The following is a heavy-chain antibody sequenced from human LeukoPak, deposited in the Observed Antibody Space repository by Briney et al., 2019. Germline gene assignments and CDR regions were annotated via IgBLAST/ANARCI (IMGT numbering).Heavy chain of an antibody. J-gene: IGHJ4*02. Sequence: PGGSLRLSCAASGFTFNRYAMQWVPQAPGKGLVGVAVISYDGSNKYYADSVKGRFTISRDNSKNTLYLQMNSLRAEDTAVYYCASDSYCGGDCYSANDYWGQGTLVTVSS. CDR1: GFTFNRYA. D-gene: IGHD2-21*02. CDR3: ASDSYCGGDCYSANDY. CDR2: ISYDGSNK. V-gene: IGHV3-30-3*01.